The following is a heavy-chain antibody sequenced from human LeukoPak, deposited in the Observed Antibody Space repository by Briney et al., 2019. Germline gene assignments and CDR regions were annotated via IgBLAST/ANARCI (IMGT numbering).Heavy chain of an antibody. Sequence: GGSLRLSCAASGFTFSNYWMHWVRQAPGKGLEWVSTFSGSGGNTYYADSVKGRFTISRDNSKNTLYLQMNSLRAEDTAVYCCAKSGLNRFDYWGQGTLVTVSS. V-gene: IGHV3-23*01. CDR3: AKSGLNRFDY. CDR2: FSGSGGNT. J-gene: IGHJ4*02. D-gene: IGHD2-15*01. CDR1: GFTFSNYW.